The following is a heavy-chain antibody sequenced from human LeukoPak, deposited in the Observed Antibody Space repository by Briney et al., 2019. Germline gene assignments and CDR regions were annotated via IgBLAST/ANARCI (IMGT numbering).Heavy chain of an antibody. D-gene: IGHD2-2*01. CDR3: AHSKRHFSSPSLDY. CDR2: IYWDDDK. V-gene: IGHV2-5*02. Sequence: SGPTLVKPTQTLTLTCTFSGFSLTTSGVGVGWIRQPPGKALEWLALIYWDDDKRYSPSLKTRLTIPMDTSKNQVVLTVTNMDPVDTATYYCAHSKRHFSSPSLDYWGQGTLVTVSS. J-gene: IGHJ4*02. CDR1: GFSLTTSGVG.